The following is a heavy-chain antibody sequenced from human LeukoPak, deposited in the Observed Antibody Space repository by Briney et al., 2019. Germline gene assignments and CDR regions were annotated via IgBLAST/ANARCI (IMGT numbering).Heavy chain of an antibody. CDR1: GFTFSNYA. CDR2: ISGSGGST. D-gene: IGHD4-17*01. J-gene: IGHJ6*02. Sequence: PGGSLRLSCAASGFTFSNYAMTWVRQAPGKGLEWVSAISGSGGSTYYADSVKGRFTISRDNSKNTLYLQMNSLRAEDTAVYYCAKRRPVTSYYYYYGMDVWGQGTTVTVSS. V-gene: IGHV3-23*01. CDR3: AKRRPVTSYYYYYGMDV.